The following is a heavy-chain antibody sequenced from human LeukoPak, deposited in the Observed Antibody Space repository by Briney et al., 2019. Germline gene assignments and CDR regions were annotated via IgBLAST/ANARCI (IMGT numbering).Heavy chain of an antibody. J-gene: IGHJ3*02. D-gene: IGHD3-16*02. CDR1: GFTFSSYG. CDR2: IWYDGRNK. V-gene: IGHV3-33*01. CDR3: ARVNRGDAFDI. Sequence: GGSLRLSCASSGFTFSSYGMHWVRQAPGKGLEWVAVIWYDGRNKFYADSLKGRFTISRDNSKNTLYLQMNSLRAEDTAVYYCARVNRGDAFDIWGQGTLVTVSS.